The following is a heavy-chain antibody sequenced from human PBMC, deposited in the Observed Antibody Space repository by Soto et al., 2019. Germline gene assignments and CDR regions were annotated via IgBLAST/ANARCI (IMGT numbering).Heavy chain of an antibody. V-gene: IGHV1-18*01. CDR1: GYTFTSYG. CDR3: ARAVEVSGYSYGPDAFDI. D-gene: IGHD5-18*01. CDR2: ISAYNGNT. Sequence: ASVKVSCKASGYTFTSYGISWVRQAPGQGLEWMGWISAYNGNTNYAQKLQGRVTMTTDTSTSTAYMELRSLRSDDTAVYYCARAVEVSGYSYGPDAFDIWGQGTMVPVSS. J-gene: IGHJ3*02.